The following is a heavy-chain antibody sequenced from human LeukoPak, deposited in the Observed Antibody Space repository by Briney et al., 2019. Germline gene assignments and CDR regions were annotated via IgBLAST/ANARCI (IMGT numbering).Heavy chain of an antibody. CDR3: ARETGRYCSSTSCPSY. CDR2: INPNSGGT. Sequence: XXASXYTFXGXYMHWVRQAPGQGLEWMGWINPNSGGTNYAQKFQGRVTMTRDTSISTAYMELSRLRSDDTAVYYCARETGRYCSSTSCPSYWGQGTLVTVSS. J-gene: IGHJ4*02. V-gene: IGHV1-2*02. D-gene: IGHD2-2*01. CDR1: XYTFXGXY.